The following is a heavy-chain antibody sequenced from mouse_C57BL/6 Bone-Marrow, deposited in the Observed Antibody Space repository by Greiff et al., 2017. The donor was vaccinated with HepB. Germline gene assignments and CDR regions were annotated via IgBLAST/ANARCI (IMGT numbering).Heavy chain of an antibody. Sequence: QVQLQQSGAELMKPGASVKLSCKATGYTFTGYWIEWVKQRPGHGLEWIGEILPGSGSTNYNEKFKGKATFTADTSSNTAYMQLSSLTTEDSAIYYCARRDYYYGSSPYYAMDYWGQGTSVTVSS. CDR2: ILPGSGST. J-gene: IGHJ4*01. CDR1: GYTFTGYW. D-gene: IGHD1-1*01. V-gene: IGHV1-9*01. CDR3: ARRDYYYGSSPYYAMDY.